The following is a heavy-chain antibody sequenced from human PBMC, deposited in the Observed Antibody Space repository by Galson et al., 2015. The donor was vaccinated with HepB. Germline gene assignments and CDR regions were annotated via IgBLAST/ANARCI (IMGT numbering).Heavy chain of an antibody. D-gene: IGHD3-3*01. CDR3: ARQGLRFLEWLHAFDI. Sequence: CAISGDSVSSNSAAWNWIRQSPSRGLEWLGRTYYRSKWYNDYAVSVKSLITINPDTSKNQFSLQLNSVTPEDTAVYYCARQGLRFLEWLHAFDIWGQGTMVTVSS. J-gene: IGHJ3*02. CDR2: TYYRSKWYN. CDR1: GDSVSSNSAA. V-gene: IGHV6-1*01.